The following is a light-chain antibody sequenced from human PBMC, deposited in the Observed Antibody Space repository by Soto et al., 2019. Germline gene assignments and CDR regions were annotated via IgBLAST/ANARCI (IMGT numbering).Light chain of an antibody. V-gene: IGKV1-27*01. CDR3: QKYDSASSPT. J-gene: IGKJ4*01. Sequence: DIQMTQSPSSLSASVGDRVTVTCRASQGISSYLAWYQQKPGKVPKLLIFAASTLQQGVPSRFSGSGSGTDFTLTIRSLQPEDVATYYCQKYDSASSPTFGGGTKVEIK. CDR1: QGISSY. CDR2: AAS.